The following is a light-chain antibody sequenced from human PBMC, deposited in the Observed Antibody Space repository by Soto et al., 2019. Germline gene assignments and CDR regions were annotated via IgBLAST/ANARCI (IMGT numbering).Light chain of an antibody. J-gene: IGKJ5*01. CDR3: QQLNNYPIT. CDR2: SAS. Sequence: DIPLTQSPSFLSASVGDRVTITCRASQGISSSLAWYQQKPGQAPKLLIYSASSLQGEVPSRFSGSGSGTEFTLTISSVQPEDFSTYYCQQLNNYPITFGRGTRLEIK. CDR1: QGISSS. V-gene: IGKV1-9*01.